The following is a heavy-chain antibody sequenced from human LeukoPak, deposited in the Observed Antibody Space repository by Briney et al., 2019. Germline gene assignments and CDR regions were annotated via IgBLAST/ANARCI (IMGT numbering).Heavy chain of an antibody. D-gene: IGHD2-15*01. V-gene: IGHV3-48*03. Sequence: PGGSLRLSCAASGSTFSSYEMNWVRQAPGKGLEWVSYISSSGSTIYYADSVKGRFTISRDNAKNSLYLQMNSLRAEDTAVYYCAREVVVVVAAPLVWFDPWGQGTLVTVSS. CDR3: AREVVVVVAAPLVWFDP. J-gene: IGHJ5*02. CDR1: GSTFSSYE. CDR2: ISSSGSTI.